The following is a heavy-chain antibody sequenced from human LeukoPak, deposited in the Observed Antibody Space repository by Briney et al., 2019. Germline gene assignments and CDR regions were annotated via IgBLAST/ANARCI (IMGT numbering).Heavy chain of an antibody. CDR1: GFTFSNAW. V-gene: IGHV3-15*01. D-gene: IGHD3-10*01. Sequence: PGGSLRLSCAASGFTFSNAWISWVRQAPGKGLEWVGRIKSKTDGGTTDYAAPVKGRFTISRDDSKNTLYLQMNSLKTEDTAVYYCASPMVRGVIIDYWGQGTLVTVSS. CDR3: ASPMVRGVIIDY. CDR2: IKSKTDGGTT. J-gene: IGHJ4*02.